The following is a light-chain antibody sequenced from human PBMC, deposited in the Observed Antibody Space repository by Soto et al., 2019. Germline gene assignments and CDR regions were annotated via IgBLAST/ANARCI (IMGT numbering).Light chain of an antibody. CDR3: QQYNYWPIT. CDR2: GAS. CDR1: QGIGTN. Sequence: EIVMTQSPATLSVSPGERATLSCRATQGIGTNLAWYQQRPGQAPRLLIYGASTRATGIPARFSGSASGTEFTLTIASLQSEVFAVYYCQQYNYWPITFGQGTRLEIK. J-gene: IGKJ5*01. V-gene: IGKV3D-15*01.